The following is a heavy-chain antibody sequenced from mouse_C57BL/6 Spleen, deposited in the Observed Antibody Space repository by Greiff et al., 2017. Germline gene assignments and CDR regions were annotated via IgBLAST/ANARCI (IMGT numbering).Heavy chain of an antibody. V-gene: IGHV5-9*01. CDR3: ARLTVVAYYFDY. CDR2: ISGGGGNT. J-gene: IGHJ2*01. Sequence: EVQLVESGGGLVKPGGSLKLSCAASGFTFSSYTISWVRQTPEKRLEWVATISGGGGNTYYPDSVKGRFTISRDNAKNTLYLQMSSLRSEDTALYYCARLTVVAYYFDYWGQGTTLTVSS. CDR1: GFTFSSYT. D-gene: IGHD1-1*01.